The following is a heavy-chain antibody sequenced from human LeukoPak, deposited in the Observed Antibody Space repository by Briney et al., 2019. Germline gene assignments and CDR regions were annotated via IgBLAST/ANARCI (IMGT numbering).Heavy chain of an antibody. CDR3: ARGYFDNSGYSNPFDY. J-gene: IGHJ4*02. CDR1: GVSISSSY. V-gene: IGHV4-59*01. D-gene: IGHD3-22*01. CDR2: IYYSGNT. Sequence: SETLSLTCTVSGVSISSSYWSWIRQSPGKGLEWIGYIYYSGNTNYNPSLKSRVTIPIDTSKSQFSLKLSSVTAADTAVYYCARGYFDNSGYSNPFDYWGQGTLVTVSS.